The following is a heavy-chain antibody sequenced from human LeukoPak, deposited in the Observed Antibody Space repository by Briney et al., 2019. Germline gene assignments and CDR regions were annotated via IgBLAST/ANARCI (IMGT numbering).Heavy chain of an antibody. CDR1: GFTFSSYA. D-gene: IGHD3-10*01. J-gene: IGHJ4*02. V-gene: IGHV3-23*01. Sequence: GGSVRLSCAASGFTFSSYAMSWVRQAPGKGLEWVSAISGSGGSTYYADSVKGRFTISRDNSKNTLYLQMNSLRAEDTAVYYCAKHTMVRGYADYFDYWGQGTLVTVSS. CDR3: AKHTMVRGYADYFDY. CDR2: ISGSGGST.